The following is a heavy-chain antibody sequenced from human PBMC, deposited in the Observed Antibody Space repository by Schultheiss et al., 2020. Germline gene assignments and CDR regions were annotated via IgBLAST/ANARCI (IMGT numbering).Heavy chain of an antibody. CDR1: GFTFSDYY. Sequence: GESLKISCAASGFTFSDYYMSWIRQAPGKGLEWVSAISGSGGSTYYADSVKGRFTISRDNAKNSLYLQMNSLRDEDTAVYYCAREYVVVAATGPYLVRPWWFDPWGQGTLVTVSS. V-gene: IGHV3-11*04. CDR3: AREYVVVAATGPYLVRPWWFDP. J-gene: IGHJ5*02. D-gene: IGHD2-15*01. CDR2: ISGSGGST.